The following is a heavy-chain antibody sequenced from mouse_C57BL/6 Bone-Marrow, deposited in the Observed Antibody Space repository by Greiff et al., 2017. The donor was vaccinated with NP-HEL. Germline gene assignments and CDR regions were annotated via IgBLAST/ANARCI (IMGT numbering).Heavy chain of an antibody. Sequence: QVQLQQPGAELVMPGASVKLSCKASGYTFTSYWMHWVKQRPGQGLEWIGAIDPSDSYTNYNQKFKGKSTLTVDKSSSTAYMQLSSLTSEDSAVYYCEREGMDYWGQGTSVTVSS. J-gene: IGHJ4*01. CDR3: EREGMDY. V-gene: IGHV1-69*01. CDR2: IDPSDSYT. CDR1: GYTFTSYW.